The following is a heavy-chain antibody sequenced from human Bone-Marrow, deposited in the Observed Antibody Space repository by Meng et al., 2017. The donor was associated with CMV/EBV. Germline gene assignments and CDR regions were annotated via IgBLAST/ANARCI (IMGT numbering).Heavy chain of an antibody. CDR3: AKGPLPARPYDFDY. J-gene: IGHJ4*02. CDR1: GFAFSSHA. V-gene: IGHV3-23*01. D-gene: IGHD6-6*01. CDR2: ITGGGSNT. Sequence: ASGFAFSSHAMTWVRQAPGKGLEWVSTITGGGSNTYYADSVKGRFTISRDTSKNTLFLQVTSLRAEDTAVYYCAKGPLPARPYDFDYWGQGTLVTVSS.